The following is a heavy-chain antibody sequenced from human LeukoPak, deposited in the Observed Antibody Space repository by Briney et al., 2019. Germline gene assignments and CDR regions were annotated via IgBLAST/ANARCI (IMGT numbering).Heavy chain of an antibody. V-gene: IGHV1-2*06. CDR2: INPNSGDT. J-gene: IGHJ5*02. CDR1: GYTFTGYY. Sequence: GASVKVSCKASGYTFTGYYMHWVRQAPGQGLEWMGRINPNSGDTDNAQKFQGRVTMTRDTSITTAYMDLSRLISDDTAVYYCARAPVSDWFDPWGQGTLVTVSS. D-gene: IGHD6-25*01. CDR3: ARAPVSDWFDP.